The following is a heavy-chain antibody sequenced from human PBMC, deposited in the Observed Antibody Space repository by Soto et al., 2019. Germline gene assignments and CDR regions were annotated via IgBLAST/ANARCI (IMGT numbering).Heavy chain of an antibody. Sequence: AASVKVSCKVSGYTLTELSMHWVRQAPGKGLEWMGGFDPEDGETIYAQKFQGRVTMTEDTSTDTAYMELSSLRSEDTAVYYCATFADYVWGSYRFDYWGQGTLVTVSS. CDR2: FDPEDGET. CDR1: GYTLTELS. CDR3: ATFADYVWGSYRFDY. D-gene: IGHD3-16*02. V-gene: IGHV1-24*01. J-gene: IGHJ4*02.